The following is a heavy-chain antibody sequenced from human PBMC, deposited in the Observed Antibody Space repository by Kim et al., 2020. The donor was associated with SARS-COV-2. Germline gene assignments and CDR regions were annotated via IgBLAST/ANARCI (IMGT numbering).Heavy chain of an antibody. CDR3: ARGPNYSPFDY. Sequence: GGSLRLSCTASGFTFSSYEMNWVRQAPGKGLEWVSSIIGSGTTIYYADSVRGRFTISRDNAKNSLFLQMNSLRAEDTAVYYCARGPNYSPFDYWGQGDLGTVSS. CDR2: IIGSGTTI. D-gene: IGHD4-4*01. V-gene: IGHV3-48*03. J-gene: IGHJ4*02. CDR1: GFTFSSYE.